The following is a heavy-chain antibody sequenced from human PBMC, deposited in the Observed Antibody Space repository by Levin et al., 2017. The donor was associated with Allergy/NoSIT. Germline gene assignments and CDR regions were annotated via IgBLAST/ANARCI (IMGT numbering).Heavy chain of an antibody. CDR2: ILHAETT. CDR1: GGSISASHW. D-gene: IGHD3-10*01. J-gene: IGHJ4*02. V-gene: IGHV4-4*02. Sequence: SETLSLTCAVSGGSISASHWWGWFRQPPGKGLEWIGEILHAETTNYSPSLKSRLTISGDKSKNVLSLAVSSVTAADTAVYYYARKGSGSSTDYWGQGILVTVSS. CDR3: ARKGSGSSTDY.